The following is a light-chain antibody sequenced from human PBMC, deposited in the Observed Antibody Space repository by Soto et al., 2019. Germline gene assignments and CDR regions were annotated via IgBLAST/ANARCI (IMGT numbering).Light chain of an antibody. Sequence: EIVLTQSPGTLSLSPGERATLSCRASQSVISNYLAWYQQKPGQAPRLLIYGASSRATGIPDRFSGSGSGTDFTLTIGRLEPEDFAVYYCQQYGSSPWTFGQGTKVDIK. CDR3: QQYGSSPWT. V-gene: IGKV3-20*01. CDR2: GAS. J-gene: IGKJ1*01. CDR1: QSVISNY.